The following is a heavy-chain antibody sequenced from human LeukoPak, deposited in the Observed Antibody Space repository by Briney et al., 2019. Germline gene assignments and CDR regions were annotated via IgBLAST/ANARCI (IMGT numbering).Heavy chain of an antibody. D-gene: IGHD1-26*01. CDR1: GGSISSYY. Sequence: SSETLSLTCTVSGGSISSYYWSWVRQPPGKGLEWIGYISYNGSANYNPSLKSRVTISVDTSKNKFTLKLSSVTAADTAGYYCAGRVGDSAFDIWGPGTMVTVSS. J-gene: IGHJ3*02. V-gene: IGHV4-59*08. CDR3: AGRVGDSAFDI. CDR2: ISYNGSA.